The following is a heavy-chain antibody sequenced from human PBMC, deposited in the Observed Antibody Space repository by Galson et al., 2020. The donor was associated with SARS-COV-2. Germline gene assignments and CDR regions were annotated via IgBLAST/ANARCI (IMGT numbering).Heavy chain of an antibody. V-gene: IGHV3-23*01. CDR2: ISGTDSRT. Sequence: GGSLSLSCAASGFTSGNYAMSWVRQTPGKGLEWVSSISGTDSRTYYAESVRGRFAISRDNYKNTLFLQMNSLRADDTALYYCAKGTLYLGSSGRFGGFDIWGQGTMVTVSP. J-gene: IGHJ3*02. CDR1: GFTSGNYA. CDR3: AKGTLYLGSSGRFGGFDI. D-gene: IGHD6-6*01.